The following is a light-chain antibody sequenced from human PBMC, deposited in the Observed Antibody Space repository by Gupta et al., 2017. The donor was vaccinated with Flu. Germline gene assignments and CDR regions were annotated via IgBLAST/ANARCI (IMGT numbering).Light chain of an antibody. CDR3: SSYTNTNTVV. CDR2: EVS. J-gene: IGLJ2*01. CDR1: SSDVGGYDY. Sequence: GQSIAISCTGTSSDVGGYDYVSWYQQHPGKAPELKIFEVSRRPSGIPDRFSGSKSGNTASLTISGLLAEDEAYYYCSSYTNTNTVVFGGGTKLTVL. V-gene: IGLV2-14*01.